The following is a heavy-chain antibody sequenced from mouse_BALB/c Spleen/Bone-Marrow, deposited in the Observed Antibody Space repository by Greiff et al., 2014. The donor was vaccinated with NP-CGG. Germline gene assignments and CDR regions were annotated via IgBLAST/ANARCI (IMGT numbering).Heavy chain of an antibody. CDR1: GYTFTNYW. CDR2: INPSTGYT. J-gene: IGHJ4*01. D-gene: IGHD2-1*01. V-gene: IGHV1-7*01. CDR3: ARKGYGNYHYYAMDY. Sequence: QVQLQQPGAELAKPGASVKMSCRASGYTFTNYWMHWIKQRPGQGLEWIGYINPSTGYTEYNQKFKDKAALTADKFSSTAYMQLSSLTSEDSAVYYCARKGYGNYHYYAMDYWGQGTSVTVSS.